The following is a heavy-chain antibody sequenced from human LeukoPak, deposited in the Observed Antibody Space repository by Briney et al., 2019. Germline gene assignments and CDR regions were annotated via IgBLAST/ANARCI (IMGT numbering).Heavy chain of an antibody. CDR3: ARDPGGSGSCSWFDP. D-gene: IGHD3-10*01. Sequence: ASVKVSCKASGYTFTSYGISWVRQAPGQGLEWMGWISAYNGNTNYAQKLQGRVTMTTDTSTSTAYMELRSLRSDDTAVYYCARDPGGSGSCSWFDPWGQGTLVTVSS. J-gene: IGHJ5*02. CDR2: ISAYNGNT. CDR1: GYTFTSYG. V-gene: IGHV1-18*04.